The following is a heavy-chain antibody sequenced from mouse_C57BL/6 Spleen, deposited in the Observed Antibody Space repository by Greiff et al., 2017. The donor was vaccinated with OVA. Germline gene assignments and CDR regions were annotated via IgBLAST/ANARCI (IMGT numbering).Heavy chain of an antibody. D-gene: IGHD2-4*01. J-gene: IGHJ3*01. CDR1: GFTFSSYG. CDR3: ASAYDYDGAWFAY. Sequence: EVKLVESGGDLVKPGGSLKLSCAASGFTFSSYGMSWVRQTPDKRLEWVATISSGGSYTYYPDSVKGRFTISRDNAKNTLYLQMSSLKSEDTAMYYCASAYDYDGAWFAYWGQGTLVTVSA. V-gene: IGHV5-6*01. CDR2: ISSGGSYT.